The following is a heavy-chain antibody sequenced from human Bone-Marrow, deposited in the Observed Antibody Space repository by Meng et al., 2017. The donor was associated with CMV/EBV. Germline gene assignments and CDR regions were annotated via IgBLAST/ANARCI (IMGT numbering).Heavy chain of an antibody. D-gene: IGHD2-15*01. CDR2: ISGPSTYI. J-gene: IGHJ4*02. CDR1: GFTFSSNS. Sequence: EVQLVESGGGLVKPGGSLRLSCAASGFTFSSNSMNWVRQAPGKGLEWVSSISGPSTYIYYAGSVKGRFTISRDNAKNSLYLQMNSLRAEDAAIYYCAKPLVAGTTFDYWGQGTLVTVSS. V-gene: IGHV3-21*02. CDR3: AKPLVAGTTFDY.